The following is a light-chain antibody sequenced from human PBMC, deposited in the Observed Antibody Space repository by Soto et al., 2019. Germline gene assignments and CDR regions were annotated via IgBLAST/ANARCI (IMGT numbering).Light chain of an antibody. Sequence: DIQMTQSPSTLSASVGDRVTITCRASQRISHYLAWYQQKPGKAPKLLIYSASDLESGVLSRFSGSGSGTEFTLTISSLQPDDFATYYCQHYNSYPYTFGQGTKLEIK. CDR1: QRISHY. J-gene: IGKJ2*01. CDR2: SAS. CDR3: QHYNSYPYT. V-gene: IGKV1-5*03.